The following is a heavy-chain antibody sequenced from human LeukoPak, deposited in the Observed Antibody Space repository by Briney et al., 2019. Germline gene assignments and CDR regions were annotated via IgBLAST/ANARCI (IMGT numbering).Heavy chain of an antibody. CDR1: GFTFSDDG. Sequence: GRSLRLSCAASGFTFSDDGMQWVRQAPGKGLECLSVIWSGGSIADYAESVRGRFTISRDNSKNTVYLQMNSLRAEDTAIYFCTRVATAGTWTDYWGQGTLVTVSS. D-gene: IGHD6-25*01. V-gene: IGHV3-33*03. CDR2: IWSGGSIA. J-gene: IGHJ4*02. CDR3: TRVATAGTWTDY.